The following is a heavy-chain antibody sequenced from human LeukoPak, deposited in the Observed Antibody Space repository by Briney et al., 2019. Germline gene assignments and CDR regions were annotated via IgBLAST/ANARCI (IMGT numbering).Heavy chain of an antibody. Sequence: GGSLRLSCAASGFTFSSYSMNWVRQAPGKGLEGVSSISSSSSYIYYADSVKGRFTISRDNAKNSLYLQMNSLRAEDTAVYYCARDSVVVVPAAIRGGTFDYWGQGTLVTVSS. J-gene: IGHJ4*02. V-gene: IGHV3-21*01. CDR1: GFTFSSYS. D-gene: IGHD2-2*01. CDR3: ARDSVVVVPAAIRGGTFDY. CDR2: ISSSSSYI.